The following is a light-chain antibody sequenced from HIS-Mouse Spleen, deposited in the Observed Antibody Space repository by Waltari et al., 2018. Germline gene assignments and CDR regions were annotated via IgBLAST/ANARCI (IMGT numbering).Light chain of an antibody. CDR2: DVS. CDR1: RSDVGGYNY. CDR3: SSYTSSSTYVV. Sequence: QSALTQPASVSGSPGQSITISCPGTRSDVGGYNYFPWYQQHPGKAPKLMIYDVSNRPSGVSNRFSGSKSGNTASLTISGLQAEDEADYYCSSYTSSSTYVVFGGGTKLTVL. J-gene: IGLJ2*01. V-gene: IGLV2-14*03.